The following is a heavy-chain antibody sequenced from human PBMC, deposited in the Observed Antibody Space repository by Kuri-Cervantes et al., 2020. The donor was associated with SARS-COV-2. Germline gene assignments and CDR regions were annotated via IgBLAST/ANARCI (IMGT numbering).Heavy chain of an antibody. CDR2: ISAYNGNT. J-gene: IGHJ6*03. CDR3: ARDGRYSSSYFYYMDV. V-gene: IGHV1-18*01. CDR1: GYTFTSYG. Sequence: SVNVSLMATGYTFTSYGISWVRQAPGQGVEWMGWISAYNGNTNYAQKLQGRVTMTTHTPTSTAYMELRSLRSNDTAVYYCARDGRYSSSYFYYMDVWGKGTTVTVSS. D-gene: IGHD6-6*01.